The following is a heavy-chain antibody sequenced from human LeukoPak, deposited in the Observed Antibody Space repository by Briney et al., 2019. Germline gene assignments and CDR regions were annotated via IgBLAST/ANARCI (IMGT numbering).Heavy chain of an antibody. CDR3: ARGLTTVTFDC. J-gene: IGHJ4*02. V-gene: IGHV1-69*13. D-gene: IGHD4-17*01. CDR1: GGAFSSYA. CDR2: IIPIFGTA. Sequence: SVKVSCKASGGAFSSYAISWVRQAPGQGLEWMGGIIPIFGTANYAQKFQGRVTITADESTSTAYMELSNLRSEDTAVYHCARGLTTVTFDCWGQGTLVTVSS.